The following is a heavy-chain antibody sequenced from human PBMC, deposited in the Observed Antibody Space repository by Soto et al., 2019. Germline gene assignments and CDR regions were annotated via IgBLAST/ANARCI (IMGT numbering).Heavy chain of an antibody. J-gene: IGHJ4*02. CDR2: VNPSGGHT. V-gene: IGHV1-46*01. Sequence: QVQLVQSGAEVNKPGASVKVSCKASGDTFTDYYIHWVRQAPGQGLEWMGTVNPSGGHTTYAQHFLGRMTMTRDTSTSTPYMELTSLTSEYTAVYYCARGGHVVVVTAALDYWGQGTLVTVSS. D-gene: IGHD2-21*02. CDR1: GDTFTDYY. CDR3: ARGGHVVVVTAALDY.